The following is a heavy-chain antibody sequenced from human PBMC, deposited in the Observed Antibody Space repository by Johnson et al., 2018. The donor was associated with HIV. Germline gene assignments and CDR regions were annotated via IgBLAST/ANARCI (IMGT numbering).Heavy chain of an antibody. CDR3: VRASWFGAFDI. V-gene: IGHV3-13*01. D-gene: IGHD3-10*01. Sequence: LEWVSSIDTTGDTYYPGSVRGRFTISRENAKNSLYLQMNNLRAGDSAVYYCVRASWFGAFDIWGQGTLVTVSS. J-gene: IGHJ3*02. CDR2: IDTTGDT.